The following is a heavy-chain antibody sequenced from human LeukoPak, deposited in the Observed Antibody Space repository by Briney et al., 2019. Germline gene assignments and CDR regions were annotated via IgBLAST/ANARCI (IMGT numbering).Heavy chain of an antibody. V-gene: IGHV1-2*06. CDR3: ARVMKATVITSKFHY. CDR1: GYTFTDYY. J-gene: IGHJ4*02. CDR2: INPNSGDT. D-gene: IGHD4-17*01. Sequence: ASVKVSCNASGYTFTDYYRYWVRQAPGQGLEWMGRINPNSGDTFYAQKFLGRVTMTRDTSISTAYMELSRLRSDDTAVYYCARVMKATVITSKFHYWGQGTLVTVSS.